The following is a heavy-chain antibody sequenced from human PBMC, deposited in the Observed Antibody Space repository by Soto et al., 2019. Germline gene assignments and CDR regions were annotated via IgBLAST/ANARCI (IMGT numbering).Heavy chain of an antibody. V-gene: IGHV1-69*13. D-gene: IGHD3-22*01. CDR2: IIPIFGTA. J-gene: IGHJ5*02. CDR3: ARVSRPTYYYDSSGYYSLGTPGWFDP. Sequence: GASLKVSCKAAGGTFSSYAISWVRQAPGQGLEWMGGIIPIFGTASYAQKFQGRVTITADESTSTAYMELSSLRSEDTAVYYCARVSRPTYYYDSSGYYSLGTPGWFDPWGQGTLVTVSS. CDR1: GGTFSSYA.